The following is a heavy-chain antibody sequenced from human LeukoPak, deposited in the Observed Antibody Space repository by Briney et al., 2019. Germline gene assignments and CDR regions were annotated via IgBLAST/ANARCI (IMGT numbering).Heavy chain of an antibody. D-gene: IGHD4-23*01. V-gene: IGHV3-23*01. CDR1: GFTFSSYA. Sequence: GGSLRLSCAASGFTFSSYAMSWVRQAPGKGLEWGSAIDGSGASTYYADSVKGRFTISRDNSKNTLFLQMNSLAVEDTAVYYCAKADSYGGNSQLFDCWGQGTLVTVSS. J-gene: IGHJ4*02. CDR3: AKADSYGGNSQLFDC. CDR2: IDGSGAST.